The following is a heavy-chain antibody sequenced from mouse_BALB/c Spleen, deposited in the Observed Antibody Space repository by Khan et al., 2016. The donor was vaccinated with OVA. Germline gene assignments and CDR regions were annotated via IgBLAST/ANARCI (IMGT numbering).Heavy chain of an antibody. J-gene: IGHJ1*01. D-gene: IGHD1-1*01. CDR2: ISYSGST. CDR1: GYSITSDYA. CDR3: ARRYYYSHWYFDV. Sequence: EVQLVESGPGLVKPSQSLSLTCTVTGYSITSDYAWNWIRQFPGNKLEWMGYISYSGSTGYNPSLKSRLSITRDTSNNQFFLQLNSVTTEDTAIYYCARRYYYSHWYFDVWGAGTTVTVSS. V-gene: IGHV3-2*02.